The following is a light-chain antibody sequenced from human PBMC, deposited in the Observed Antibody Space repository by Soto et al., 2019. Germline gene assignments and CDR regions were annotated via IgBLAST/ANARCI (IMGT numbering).Light chain of an antibody. CDR1: SSDVGSYNL. Sequence: QSVLTQPASVSGSPGQSITISCTGSSSDVGSYNLVSWYQQYPGKAPKLMIFEGNKRPSGVSNRFSGSKSGNTASLTISGLQAEDEADYYCSSYTSSSTWVFGGGTKLTVL. V-gene: IGLV2-14*02. CDR3: SSYTSSSTWV. CDR2: EGN. J-gene: IGLJ3*02.